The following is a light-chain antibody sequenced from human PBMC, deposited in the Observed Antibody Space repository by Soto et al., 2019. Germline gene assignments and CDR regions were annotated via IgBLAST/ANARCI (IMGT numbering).Light chain of an antibody. CDR2: EVS. V-gene: IGLV2-23*02. Sequence: QSVLTQPASVSGSPGQSITISCTGTSSDVGSYNLVSWYQQHPGKAPKLMIYEVSKRPSGVSNRFSGSKSGNTASLTISGLQAEDEAGYYCCSYAGSSTYVFGTWTKVTVL. CDR3: CSYAGSSTYV. J-gene: IGLJ1*01. CDR1: SSDVGSYNL.